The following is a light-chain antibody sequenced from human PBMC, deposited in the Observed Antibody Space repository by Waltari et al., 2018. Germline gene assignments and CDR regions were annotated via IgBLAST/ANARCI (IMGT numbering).Light chain of an antibody. CDR1: QSISSY. Sequence: DIQMTQSPSSLSASVGDRVTITCRASQSISSYLNWYQQKPGKAPKLLIYAASSLQSGVPSRFSGSGSGTDFTLTISSLQPEDFATYYCQQSYSTPPVATFGQGTKLEIK. CDR2: AAS. J-gene: IGKJ2*01. V-gene: IGKV1-39*01. CDR3: QQSYSTPPVAT.